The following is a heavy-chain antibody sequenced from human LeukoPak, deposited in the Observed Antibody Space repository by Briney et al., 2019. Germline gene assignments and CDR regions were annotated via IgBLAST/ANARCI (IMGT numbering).Heavy chain of an antibody. D-gene: IGHD2-21*02. J-gene: IGHJ6*02. V-gene: IGHV4-30-4*01. Sequence: PSETLSLTCTVSGGSISSGDYYWSWIRQPPGKGLEWIGHIYYSGSTYYNPSLKSRVTISVDTSKNQFSLKLSSVTAADTAVYYCARSAYCGGDCYRYYYYYGMDVWGQGTTVTVSS. CDR3: ARSAYCGGDCYRYYYYYGMDV. CDR1: GGSISSGDYY. CDR2: IYYSGST.